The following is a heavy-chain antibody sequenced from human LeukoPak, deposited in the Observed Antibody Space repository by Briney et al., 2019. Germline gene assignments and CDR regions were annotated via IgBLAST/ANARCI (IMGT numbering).Heavy chain of an antibody. CDR2: ISSSSSTI. CDR3: ARVPEGSSSEWFDP. D-gene: IGHD6-6*01. J-gene: IGHJ5*02. CDR1: GFTFSSYS. Sequence: GGSLRLSCAASGFTFSSYSMNWVRQAPGKGLEWVSYISSSSSTIYYADSVKGRFTISRDNAKNSLYLQMNSLRAEDTAVYYCARVPEGSSSEWFDPWGQGTLVTVSS. V-gene: IGHV3-48*01.